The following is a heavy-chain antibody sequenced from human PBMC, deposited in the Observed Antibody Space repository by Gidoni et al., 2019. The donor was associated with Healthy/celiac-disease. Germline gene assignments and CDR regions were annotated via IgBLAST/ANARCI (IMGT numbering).Heavy chain of an antibody. J-gene: IGHJ6*02. CDR3: ARGGFTYYYDSSGYYDYYYYYGMDV. V-gene: IGHV4-34*01. D-gene: IGHD3-22*01. CDR2: INHSGST. CDR1: GGSFSGYY. Sequence: QVQLQQWGAGLLKPSETLSLTCAVYGGSFSGYYWSWIRQPPGKGLEWIGEINHSGSTNYNPSLKSRVTISVDTSKNQFSLKLSSVTAADTAVYYCARGGFTYYYDSSGYYDYYYYYGMDVWGQGTTVTVSS.